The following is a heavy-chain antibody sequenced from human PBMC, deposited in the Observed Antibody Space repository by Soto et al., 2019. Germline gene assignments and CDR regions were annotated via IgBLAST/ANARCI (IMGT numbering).Heavy chain of an antibody. CDR2: IKQDGSEK. CDR3: ARHAVHSSGFTDY. J-gene: IGHJ4*02. CDR1: GFTFSRHW. Sequence: GGSLRLSCAASGFTFSRHWMRWVRQAPGKGLEWVASIKQDGSEKSYVDSVKGRFTISRDNDKNSLYLQMSSLRADDTAVYYCARHAVHSSGFTDYWGQGTLVTVSS. V-gene: IGHV3-7*02. D-gene: IGHD6-19*01.